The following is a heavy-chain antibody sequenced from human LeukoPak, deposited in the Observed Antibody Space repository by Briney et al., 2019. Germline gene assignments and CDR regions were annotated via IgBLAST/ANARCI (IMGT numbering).Heavy chain of an antibody. J-gene: IGHJ3*02. CDR1: GGSISSYY. Sequence: SETLSLTCTVSGGSISSYYWSWIRQPPGKGLEWIGYINYSGSTNYNPSLKSRVTISVDTSKNQFSLKLSSVTAADTAVYYCARVLSPSGSYEDAFDIWGQGTMVTVSS. D-gene: IGHD1-26*01. V-gene: IGHV4-59*01. CDR3: ARVLSPSGSYEDAFDI. CDR2: INYSGST.